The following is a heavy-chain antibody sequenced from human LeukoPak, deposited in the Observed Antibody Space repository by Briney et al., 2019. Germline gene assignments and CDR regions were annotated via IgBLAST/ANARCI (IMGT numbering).Heavy chain of an antibody. Sequence: GGSQRLSCAASGFTFSRYWMHWVRQVPGKGLVWVARINPGGSSITYADSVKGRFTISRDNAKNTLYLQMDSLRAEDTGVYYCARSNQADDYWGQGTLVTVSS. D-gene: IGHD1-14*01. CDR2: INPGGSSI. CDR3: ARSNQADDY. CDR1: GFTFSRYW. J-gene: IGHJ4*02. V-gene: IGHV3-74*01.